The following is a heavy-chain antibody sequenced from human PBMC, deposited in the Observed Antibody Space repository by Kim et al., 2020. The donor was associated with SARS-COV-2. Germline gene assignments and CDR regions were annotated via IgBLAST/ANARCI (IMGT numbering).Heavy chain of an antibody. CDR1: GFTFSSYE. CDR3: ARGPPYYYDSSGYLFDY. J-gene: IGHJ4*02. CDR2: ISSSGSTI. D-gene: IGHD3-22*01. V-gene: IGHV3-48*03. Sequence: GGSLRLSCAASGFTFSSYEMNWVRQAPGKGLEWVSYISSSGSTIYYADSVKGRFTISRDNAKNSLYLQMNSLRAEDTAVYYCARGPPYYYDSSGYLFDYWGQGTLVTVSS.